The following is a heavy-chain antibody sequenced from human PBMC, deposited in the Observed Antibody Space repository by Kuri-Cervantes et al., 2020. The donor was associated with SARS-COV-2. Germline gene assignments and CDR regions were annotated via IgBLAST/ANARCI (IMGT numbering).Heavy chain of an antibody. V-gene: IGHV3-53*01. D-gene: IGHD6-13*01. J-gene: IGHJ6*03. CDR2: IYSGGST. CDR1: GFTVSSNY. Sequence: GGSLRLSCAASGFTVSSNYMSWVRQAPGKGLEWVSVIYSGGSTYYADSVKGRFTISRDNSKNTLYLQMNSLRAEDTAVYYCARVKKQLVRLDYYYYMDVWGKGTTVTVSS. CDR3: ARVKKQLVRLDYYYYMDV.